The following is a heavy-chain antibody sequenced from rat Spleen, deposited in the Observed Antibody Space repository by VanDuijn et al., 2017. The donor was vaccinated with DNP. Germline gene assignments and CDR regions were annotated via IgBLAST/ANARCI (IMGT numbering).Heavy chain of an antibody. D-gene: IGHD1-4*01. CDR1: GFIFSNYW. CDR2: ISYEGSST. J-gene: IGHJ2*01. V-gene: IGHV5-31*01. CDR3: TKDILPGYRTYYFYY. Sequence: EVQLVESGGGPVRLGRSLKLSCVASGFIFSNYWMNWIGQAPGWGLEWVASISYEGSSTNDGDSVKGRFTISRDNAKVTLYLEMNSLKSEDTACYDCTKDILPGYRTYYFYYFFQGVILTVSS.